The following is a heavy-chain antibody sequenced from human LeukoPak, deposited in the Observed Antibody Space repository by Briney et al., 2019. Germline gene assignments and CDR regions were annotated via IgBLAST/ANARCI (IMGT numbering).Heavy chain of an antibody. CDR3: ARGDVLLWFGEGDY. CDR1: GFTFSSYS. J-gene: IGHJ4*02. D-gene: IGHD3-10*01. Sequence: GGSLRLSCAASGFTFSSYSMNWVRQAPGKGLEWVSSISSSSSYIYYADSVKGRFTISRDNAKNSLYLQMNSLRAEDTAVYYRARGDVLLWFGEGDYWGQGTLVTVSS. V-gene: IGHV3-21*01. CDR2: ISSSSSYI.